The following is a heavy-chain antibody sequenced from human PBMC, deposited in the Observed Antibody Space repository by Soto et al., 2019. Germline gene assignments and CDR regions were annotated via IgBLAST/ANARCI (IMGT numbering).Heavy chain of an antibody. CDR2: IYHSGST. CDR1: GGSISSYY. V-gene: IGHV4-59*12. CDR3: ARDKITGLFDY. D-gene: IGHD2-8*02. J-gene: IGHJ4*02. Sequence: SETLSLTCTVSGGSISSYYWSWIRQPPGKGLEWIGYIYHSGSTNYNPSLKSRVTISVDTSKNQFSLKLTSVTAADTAVYYCARDKITGLFDYWGQGTLVTVSS.